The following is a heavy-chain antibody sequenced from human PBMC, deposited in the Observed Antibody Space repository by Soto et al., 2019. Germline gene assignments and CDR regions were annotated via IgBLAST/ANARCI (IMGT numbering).Heavy chain of an antibody. D-gene: IGHD5-12*01. CDR2: INAGNGNT. V-gene: IGHV1-3*01. CDR3: AGGKSGYDQVN. Sequence: QVQLVQSGAEVKKPGASVKVSCKASGYTFTSYAMHWVRQAPGQRLEWMGWINAGNGNTKYSQKFQSRVTITRDTYASTAYMELSNLRSEDTAVYYCAGGKSGYDQVNWGQGTLVTVSS. CDR1: GYTFTSYA. J-gene: IGHJ4*02.